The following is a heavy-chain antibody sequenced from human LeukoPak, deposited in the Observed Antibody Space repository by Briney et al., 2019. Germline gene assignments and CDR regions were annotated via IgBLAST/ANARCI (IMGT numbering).Heavy chain of an antibody. CDR3: ASYGDLQYFQH. Sequence: PSQTLSLTCTVSGGSISSGDYYWSWIRQPPGKGLEWIGYIYYSGSTYYNPSLKSRVTISVDTSKNQFSLKLSSVTPADTAVYYCASYGDLQYFQHWGQGTLVTVSS. D-gene: IGHD4-17*01. V-gene: IGHV4-30-4*08. CDR1: GGSISSGDYY. CDR2: IYYSGST. J-gene: IGHJ1*01.